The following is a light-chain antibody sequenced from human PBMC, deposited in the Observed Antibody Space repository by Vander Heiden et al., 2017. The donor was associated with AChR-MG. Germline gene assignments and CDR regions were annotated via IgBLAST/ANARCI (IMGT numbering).Light chain of an antibody. CDR2: DDS. Sequence: SSVLTQPPSVSVAPGQTARITCGGNNIGSKSVHGYQQKPGQAPVLVVDDDSDRPSGIPERFSGSNSGNTATLTISRVEAGDEADYYCQVWDSSSDPHVVFGEGTKLTVL. V-gene: IGLV3-21*02. CDR3: QVWDSSSDPHVV. CDR1: NIGSKS. J-gene: IGLJ2*01.